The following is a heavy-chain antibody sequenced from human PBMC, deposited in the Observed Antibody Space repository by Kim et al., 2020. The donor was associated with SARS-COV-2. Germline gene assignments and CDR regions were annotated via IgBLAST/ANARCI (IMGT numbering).Heavy chain of an antibody. V-gene: IGHV3-48*02. Sequence: GGEGGLSCAASGFTFSSYSMNWVRQAPGKGLEWVSYISSSSSTIYYADSVKGRFTISRDNAKNSLSLQMNSLRDEDTAVYYCARDWYYYGSGSYGGYYY. D-gene: IGHD3-10*01. CDR2: ISSSSSTI. J-gene: IGHJ6*01. CDR3: ARDWYYYGSGSYGGYYY. CDR1: GFTFSSYS.